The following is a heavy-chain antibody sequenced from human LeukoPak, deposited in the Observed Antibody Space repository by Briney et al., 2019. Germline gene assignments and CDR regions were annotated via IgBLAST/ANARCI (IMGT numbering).Heavy chain of an antibody. Sequence: LSETLSLTCTVSGGSISSSSYYWGWIRQPPGKGLEWIGSIYYSGSTYYNPSLKSRVTISVDTSKNQFSLKLSSVTAADTAVYYCARHRGYSYGYPTVPLLDYWGQGTLVTVSS. CDR2: IYYSGST. CDR1: GGSISSSSYY. D-gene: IGHD5-18*01. J-gene: IGHJ4*02. CDR3: ARHRGYSYGYPTVPLLDY. V-gene: IGHV4-39*01.